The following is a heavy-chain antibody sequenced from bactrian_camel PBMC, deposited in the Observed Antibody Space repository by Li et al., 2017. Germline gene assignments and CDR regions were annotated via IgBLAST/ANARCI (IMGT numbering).Heavy chain of an antibody. CDR2: IYSVDGST. CDR1: GNIYSGNC. D-gene: IGHD2*01. CDR3: NIDCLRKEGGRWGRHGV. Sequence: HVQLVESGGDSVQAGGSLRLSCAASGNIYSGNCMGWFRRAPGKEREGVAVIYSVDGSTLYADSVKGRFTISQDNSKHMVWLQMNSLKPEDTAIYYCNIDCLRKEGGRWGRHGVWGQGTQVTVS. J-gene: IGHJ4*01. V-gene: IGHV3S54*01.